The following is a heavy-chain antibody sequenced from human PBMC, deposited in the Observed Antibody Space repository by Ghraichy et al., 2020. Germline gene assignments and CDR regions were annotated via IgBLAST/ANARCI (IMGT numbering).Heavy chain of an antibody. CDR1: GFTFSSYA. D-gene: IGHD2-2*01. CDR3: ARREYQLFAAAFDI. Sequence: GESLNISCAASGFTFSSYAMSWVRQAPGKGLEWVSGISGSGSSTYYADSVKGRFTISRDNSKNTLYLQMNSLRAEDTAVYYCARREYQLFAAAFDIWGQGTLVTVSS. V-gene: IGHV3-23*01. J-gene: IGHJ3*02. CDR2: ISGSGSST.